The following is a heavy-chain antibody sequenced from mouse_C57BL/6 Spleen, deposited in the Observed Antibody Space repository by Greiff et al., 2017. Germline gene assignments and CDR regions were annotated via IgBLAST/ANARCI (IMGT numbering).Heavy chain of an antibody. J-gene: IGHJ2*01. CDR2: IHPNSGST. D-gene: IGHD2-4*01. CDR1: GYTFTSYW. CDR3: ARSYDYGDFDY. Sequence: QVQLQQPGAELVKPGASVKLSCKASGYTFTSYWMHWVKQRPGQGLEWIGMIHPNSGSTNYNEKFKSKATLTVDKSSSTAYMQLSSLTSEDSAVYYCARSYDYGDFDYWGQGTTLTVSS. V-gene: IGHV1-64*01.